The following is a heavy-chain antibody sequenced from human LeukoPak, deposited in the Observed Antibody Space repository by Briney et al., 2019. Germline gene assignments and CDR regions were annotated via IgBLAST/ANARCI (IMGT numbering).Heavy chain of an antibody. J-gene: IGHJ4*02. D-gene: IGHD5-24*01. Sequence: SETLSLTCTVSGGSISSGSYYRGWIRQPPGKGLEWIGSLYYTGSTYYNPSLKSRVAISVDTSKNQFSLKLSSVTAADTAVYYCARTRRDGYNYFDYWGQGALVTVSS. V-gene: IGHV4-39*01. CDR2: LYYTGST. CDR1: GGSISSGSYY. CDR3: ARTRRDGYNYFDY.